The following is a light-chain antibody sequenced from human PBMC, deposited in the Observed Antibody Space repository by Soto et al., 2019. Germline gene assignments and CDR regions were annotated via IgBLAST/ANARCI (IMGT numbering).Light chain of an antibody. CDR3: QKCDYLPI. J-gene: IGKJ3*01. CDR1: RSVNQY. Sequence: EVVMTQSPATLSVSPGERATLSCRASRSVNQYLAWYQQRPGQAPRLLIYDASTRAAGVAARFSGSGSGTDFTLTISSLQSEDVAVYYCQKCDYLPIFGPGTTVDFK. CDR2: DAS. V-gene: IGKV3-15*01.